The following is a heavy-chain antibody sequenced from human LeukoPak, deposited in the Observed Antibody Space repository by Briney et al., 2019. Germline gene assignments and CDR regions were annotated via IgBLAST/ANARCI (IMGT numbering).Heavy chain of an antibody. D-gene: IGHD6-13*01. CDR3: ARALNSSSSSDNNYYYYYGMDV. J-gene: IGHJ6*02. Sequence: LSLTCAVYGGSFSGYYWSWIRQPPGKGLEWVSYISSSGSTIYYADSVKGRFTISRDNAKNSLYLQMNSLRAEDTAVYYCARALNSSSSSDNNYYYYYGMDVWGQGTTVTVSS. CDR1: GGSFSGYY. CDR2: ISSSGSTI. V-gene: IGHV3-11*01.